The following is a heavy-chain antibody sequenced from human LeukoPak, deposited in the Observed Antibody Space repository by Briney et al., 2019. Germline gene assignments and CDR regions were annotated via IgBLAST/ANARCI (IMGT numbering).Heavy chain of an antibody. CDR2: ISAYNGNT. D-gene: IGHD3-10*01. Sequence: GASVKVSCKASGYTFTSYGISWVRQAPGQGLEWMGWISAYNGNTNYAQKLQGRVTMTTDTSTSTAHMELRSLRSDDTAVYYCARDPPYYYGSGTPGLYWGQGTLVTVSS. J-gene: IGHJ4*02. CDR1: GYTFTSYG. CDR3: ARDPPYYYGSGTPGLY. V-gene: IGHV1-18*01.